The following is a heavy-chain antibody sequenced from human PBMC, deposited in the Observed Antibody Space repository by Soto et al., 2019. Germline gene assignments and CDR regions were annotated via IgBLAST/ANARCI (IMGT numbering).Heavy chain of an antibody. CDR3: ATVLDAPTAGAGKLCCHP. CDR2: FDPEDGET. Sequence: ASVKVSCKVSGYTLTELSMHWVRQAPGKGLEWMGGFDPEDGETIYAQKFQGRVTMTEDTSTDTAYMELSSLRSEDTAVYYCATVLDAPTAGAGKLCCHPSGQGTLVAVSS. V-gene: IGHV1-24*01. CDR1: GYTLTELS. D-gene: IGHD6-13*01. J-gene: IGHJ5*02.